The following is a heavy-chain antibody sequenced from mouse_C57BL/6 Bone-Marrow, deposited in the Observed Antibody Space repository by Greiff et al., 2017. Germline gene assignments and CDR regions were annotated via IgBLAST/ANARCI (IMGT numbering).Heavy chain of an antibody. CDR3: ARLEFDGSSGDWYFDV. CDR2: IYPRDGST. CDR1: GYTFTSYD. V-gene: IGHV1-85*01. Sequence: VQVVESGPELVKPGASVKLSCKASGYTFTSYDINWVKQRPGQGLEWIGWIYPRDGSTKYNEKFKGKATLTVDTSSSTAYMELHSLKSEDSAVYFCARLEFDGSSGDWYFDVWGTGTTVTVSS. J-gene: IGHJ1*03. D-gene: IGHD1-1*01.